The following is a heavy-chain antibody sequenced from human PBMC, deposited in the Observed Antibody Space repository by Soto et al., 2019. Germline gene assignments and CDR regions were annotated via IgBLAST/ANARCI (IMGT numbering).Heavy chain of an antibody. D-gene: IGHD3-10*01. CDR3: AGLRGFNFAHIDY. J-gene: IGHJ4*02. Sequence: QLQLQESGPGLVKPSETLSLTCTVSGGSISSSSYYWGWIRQPPGKGLEWIGSIYYSGSTYYNPSLKSRVTISVDTSKYQFSLYLSSVTAADTAVYYCAGLRGFNFAHIDYWGQGTLVTVSS. CDR1: GGSISSSSYY. V-gene: IGHV4-39*01. CDR2: IYYSGST.